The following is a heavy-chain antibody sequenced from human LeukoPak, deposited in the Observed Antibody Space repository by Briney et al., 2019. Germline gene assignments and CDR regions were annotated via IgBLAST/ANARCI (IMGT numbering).Heavy chain of an antibody. CDR3: ARGGDYFDY. CDR1: GGSFSGYY. J-gene: IGHJ4*02. Sequence: SETLSLTCAVYGGSFSGYYWSWIRQPPGKGLEWIGEINHSGSTNYNPSLKSRVTISVDTSKNQFSLKLSSVTAADTAVYYCARGGDYFDYWGQGTLVTVSS. D-gene: IGHD3-16*01. V-gene: IGHV4-34*01. CDR2: INHSGST.